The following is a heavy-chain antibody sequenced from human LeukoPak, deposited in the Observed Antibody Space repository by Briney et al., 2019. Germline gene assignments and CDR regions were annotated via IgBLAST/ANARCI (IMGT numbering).Heavy chain of an antibody. Sequence: GGSLRLSCTASGFTFSSYAMSWVRQAPGKGLEWVSAISGSGGSTYYADSVKGRFTISRDNSKNTLYLQMNSLRAEDTAVYYCARLTALPAAVYYYYYMDVWGKGTTVTVSS. D-gene: IGHD2-2*01. V-gene: IGHV3-23*01. CDR1: GFTFSSYA. CDR2: ISGSGGST. J-gene: IGHJ6*03. CDR3: ARLTALPAAVYYYYYMDV.